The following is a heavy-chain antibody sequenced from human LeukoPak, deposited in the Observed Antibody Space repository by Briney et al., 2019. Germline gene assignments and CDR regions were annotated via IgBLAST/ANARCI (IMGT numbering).Heavy chain of an antibody. Sequence: ASVKVSCKASGYTFTGYSVHWVRQAPGQGLEWMGWINPNSGGTKYALKFQGRVTMTRDTSISTAFMELSRLTSDDTAVYYCARDLSIAAPGTDFDYWGQGTLVTVSS. J-gene: IGHJ4*02. CDR1: GYTFTGYS. CDR3: ARDLSIAAPGTDFDY. V-gene: IGHV1-2*02. D-gene: IGHD6-13*01. CDR2: INPNSGGT.